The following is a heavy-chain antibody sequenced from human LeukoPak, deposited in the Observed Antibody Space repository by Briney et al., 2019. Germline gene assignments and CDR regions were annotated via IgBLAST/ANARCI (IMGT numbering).Heavy chain of an antibody. CDR1: GGSISSSSYY. D-gene: IGHD4-17*01. Sequence: PSETLSLTCTVSGGSISSSSYYWGWIRQPPGKGLEWIGSIYYSGSTYYNPSLKSRVTISVDTSKNQFSLKLSSVTAADTAVYYCARHEDTVTTFDYWGQGTLDTVSS. J-gene: IGHJ4*02. CDR3: ARHEDTVTTFDY. CDR2: IYYSGST. V-gene: IGHV4-39*01.